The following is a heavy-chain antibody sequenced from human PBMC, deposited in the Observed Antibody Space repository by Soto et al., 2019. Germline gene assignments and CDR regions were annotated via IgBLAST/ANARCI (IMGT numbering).Heavy chain of an antibody. V-gene: IGHV1-69*05. CDR2: IVPMFGVS. D-gene: IGHD6-13*01. J-gene: IGHJ2*01. CDR1: GGTFSSNA. CDR3: ARLEQQLVDYWYLDF. Sequence: QVQLVQSGAEVRKPGSSVTVSCKASGGTFSSNAIVWVRQAPGQGLEWMGGIVPMFGVSKNAQKFQGRVTITPDESTRTAYMKLSSLRSDDTAVYYCARLEQQLVDYWYLDFWGRGTLVTVSS.